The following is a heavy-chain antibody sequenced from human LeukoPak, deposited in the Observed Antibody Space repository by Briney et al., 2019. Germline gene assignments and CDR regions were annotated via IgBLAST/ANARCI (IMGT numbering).Heavy chain of an antibody. CDR3: ARGGFGEGYFDY. Sequence: ASVKVSCKASGYTFTDYYMHWVQQAPGKGLEWMGRVDPEDGETIYAEKFQGRVTITADTSTDTAYMELSSLRSEDTAVYYCARGGFGEGYFDYWGQGTLVTVS. J-gene: IGHJ4*02. D-gene: IGHD3-10*01. CDR2: VDPEDGET. CDR1: GYTFTDYY. V-gene: IGHV1-69-2*01.